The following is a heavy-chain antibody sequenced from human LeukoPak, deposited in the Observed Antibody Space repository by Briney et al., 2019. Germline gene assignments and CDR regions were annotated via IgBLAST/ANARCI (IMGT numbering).Heavy chain of an antibody. CDR1: GGSISSYY. CDR3: ARVSSGYSYGYGPLYYYYYGMDV. CDR2: IYTSGST. V-gene: IGHV4-4*07. Sequence: SETLSLTCTVSGGSISSYYWSWIRQPAGKGLEWIGRIYTSGSTNYNPSLKSRVTMSVDTSKNQFSLKLSSVTAADTAVYYCARVSSGYSYGYGPLYYYYYGMDVWGQGTTVTVSS. J-gene: IGHJ6*02. D-gene: IGHD5-18*01.